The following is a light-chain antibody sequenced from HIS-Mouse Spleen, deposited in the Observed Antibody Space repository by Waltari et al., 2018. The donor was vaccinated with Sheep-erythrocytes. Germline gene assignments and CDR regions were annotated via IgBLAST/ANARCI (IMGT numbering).Light chain of an antibody. J-gene: IGLJ3*02. Sequence: QSVLTQPPSVSAAPGQKVTISCSGSSSNIGKNNVTCYQQLPGTAPKLLIYDNNKRPSGIPDRFSGSKSGTSATLGITGLQTGDEADYYCRTWDSSLSAGVFGGGTKLTVL. CDR1: SSNIGKNN. CDR3: RTWDSSLSAGV. CDR2: DNN. V-gene: IGLV1-51*01.